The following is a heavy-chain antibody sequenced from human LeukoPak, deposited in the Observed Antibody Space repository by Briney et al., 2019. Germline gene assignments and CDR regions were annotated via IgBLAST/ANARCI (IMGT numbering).Heavy chain of an antibody. CDR3: ASIAARQALD. Sequence: GGSLRLSCAASGFTFSSYSMNWVRQAPGKGLEWVSSISSSGSTIYYADSVKGRFTISRDNAKNSLYLQMNSLRAEDTAVYYCASIAARQALDWGQGTLVTVSS. D-gene: IGHD6-6*01. V-gene: IGHV3-48*04. CDR1: GFTFSSYS. J-gene: IGHJ4*02. CDR2: ISSSGSTI.